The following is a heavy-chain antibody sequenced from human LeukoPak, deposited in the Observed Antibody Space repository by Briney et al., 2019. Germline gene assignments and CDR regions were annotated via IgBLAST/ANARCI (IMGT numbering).Heavy chain of an antibody. V-gene: IGHV3-23*01. J-gene: IGHJ4*02. CDR3: ATPAGYSYDWFDY. CDR2: ISVSGGGT. Sequence: GGSLRLSCAASGSSFSSYAMSWVRQAPGKGLEWVSAISVSGGGTYYADSVKGRFTISRDNSKNTLYLQMNSLRAEDTAVYYCATPAGYSYDWFDYWGQGTLVTVSS. CDR1: GSSFSSYA. D-gene: IGHD5-18*01.